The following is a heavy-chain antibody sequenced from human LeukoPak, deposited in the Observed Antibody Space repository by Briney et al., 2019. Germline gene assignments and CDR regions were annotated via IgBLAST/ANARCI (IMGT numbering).Heavy chain of an antibody. J-gene: IGHJ6*03. D-gene: IGHD6-19*01. CDR3: ARDKRVAVAGTYIYYYYMDV. CDR1: GDSISSGDYY. V-gene: IGHV4-61*02. CDR2: ISSSGST. Sequence: SETLSLTCTVAGDSISSGDYYWSWIRQPAGKGLEWIVRISSSGSTNYNPSLKSRVTISVDTSKNQFSLKLSSVTAADTAVYYCARDKRVAVAGTYIYYYYMDVWGNGTTVTISS.